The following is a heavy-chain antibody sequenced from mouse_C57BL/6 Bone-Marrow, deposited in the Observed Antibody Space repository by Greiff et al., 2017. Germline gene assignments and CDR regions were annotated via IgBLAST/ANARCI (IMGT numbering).Heavy chain of an antibody. CDR1: GYTFTSYW. CDR3: ARGPYYYGSSYDFDY. V-gene: IGHV1-69*01. Sequence: QVQLQQPGAELVMPGASVKLSCKASGYTFTSYWMHWVKQRPGQGLEWIGEIDPSDSYTNYNQKFKGKSTLTVDKSSSTAYMQLSGLTSENSAVYYGARGPYYYGSSYDFDYWGQGTTLTVSS. J-gene: IGHJ2*01. CDR2: IDPSDSYT. D-gene: IGHD1-1*01.